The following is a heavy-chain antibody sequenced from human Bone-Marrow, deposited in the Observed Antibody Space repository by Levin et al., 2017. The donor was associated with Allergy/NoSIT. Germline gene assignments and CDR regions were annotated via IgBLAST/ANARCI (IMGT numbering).Heavy chain of an antibody. D-gene: IGHD6-13*01. CDR3: ARAYSSSWYRSSDWFDP. Sequence: SGESLKISCKGSGYSFTSYWIGWVRQMPGKGLEWMGIIYPGDSDTRYSPSFQGQVTISADKSISTAYLQWSSLKASDTAMYYCARAYSSSWYRSSDWFDPWGQGTLVTVSS. CDR1: GYSFTSYW. J-gene: IGHJ5*02. CDR2: IYPGDSDT. V-gene: IGHV5-51*01.